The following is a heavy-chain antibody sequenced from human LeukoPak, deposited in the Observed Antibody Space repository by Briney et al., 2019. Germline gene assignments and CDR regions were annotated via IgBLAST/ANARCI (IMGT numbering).Heavy chain of an antibody. CDR1: GGSISSYY. V-gene: IGHV4-59*08. J-gene: IGHJ4*02. CDR2: IYYSGST. Sequence: PSETLSLTCTVSGGSISSYYWSWIRQPPGKGLEWIGYIYYSGSTNYNPSLKSRVTISVDTSKNQFSLKVSSVTAADTAVYYCASNYYGSRSLDYWGQGNLVTVSS. D-gene: IGHD3-10*01. CDR3: ASNYYGSRSLDY.